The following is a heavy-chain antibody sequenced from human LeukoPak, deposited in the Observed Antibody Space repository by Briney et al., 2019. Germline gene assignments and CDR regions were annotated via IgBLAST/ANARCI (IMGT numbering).Heavy chain of an antibody. V-gene: IGHV4-4*07. Sequence: PSETLSLTCTVSGGSMSGYYWSWIRQPAGEGLEWIGRIYTSGSTNYNPSLESRAAMSIDTSKNQFSLKLTSVTAADTAVYFCVRDWGPLGSGYRDYFMDVWGKGTTVTVSS. CDR1: GGSMSGYY. CDR3: VRDWGPLGSGYRDYFMDV. J-gene: IGHJ6*03. CDR2: IYTSGST. D-gene: IGHD3-3*01.